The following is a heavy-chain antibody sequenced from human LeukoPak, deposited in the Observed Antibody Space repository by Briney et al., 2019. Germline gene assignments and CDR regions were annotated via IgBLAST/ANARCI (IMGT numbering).Heavy chain of an antibody. D-gene: IGHD2-15*01. V-gene: IGHV4-39*07. CDR3: ARVRCSGGSCPYYYYYYYMDV. CDR1: GGSISSTNYY. CDR2: IYYSGST. J-gene: IGHJ6*03. Sequence: PSETLSLTCTVSGGSISSTNYYWGWIRQPPGKGLEWIGNIYYSGSTYYNPSLQSRVTISIDTSKNQFSLKLRFLTAADTAVYYCARVRCSGGSCPYYYYYYYMDVWGKGTTVTVSS.